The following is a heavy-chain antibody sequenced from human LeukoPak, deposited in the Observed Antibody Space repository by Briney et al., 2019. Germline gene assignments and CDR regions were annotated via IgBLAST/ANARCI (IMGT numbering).Heavy chain of an antibody. CDR2: INHSGST. D-gene: IGHD5-18*01. J-gene: IGHJ4*02. V-gene: IGHV4-34*01. CDR1: GGSFSGYY. CDR3: AIGIQLWTLYYFDY. Sequence: KPSETLSLTCAVYGGSFSGYYWSWIRQPPGKGLEWIGEINHSGSTNYNPSLKSRVTISVDTSKNQFSLKLSSVTAADTAVYYCAIGIQLWTLYYFDYWGQGTLVTVSS.